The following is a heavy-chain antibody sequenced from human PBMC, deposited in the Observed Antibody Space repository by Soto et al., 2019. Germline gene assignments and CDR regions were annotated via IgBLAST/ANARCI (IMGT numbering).Heavy chain of an antibody. Sequence: KQSQTLSLTCTVSGGSISSSSYYWGWIRQPPGKGLEWIGSIYYSGSTYYNPSLKSRVTISVDTSKNQFSLKLSSVTAADTAVYYCASGRSRVGYWFDPWGQGTLVTVSS. J-gene: IGHJ5*02. D-gene: IGHD2-15*01. CDR3: ASGRSRVGYWFDP. CDR1: GGSISSSSYY. CDR2: IYYSGST. V-gene: IGHV4-39*01.